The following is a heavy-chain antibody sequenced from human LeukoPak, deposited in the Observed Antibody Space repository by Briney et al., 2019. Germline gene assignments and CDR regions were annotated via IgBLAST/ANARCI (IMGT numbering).Heavy chain of an antibody. CDR1: GGTFSSYA. V-gene: IGHV1-69*04. Sequence: ASVKVSCKASGGTFSSYAISWVRQAPGQGLEWIGRIIPILGIANYAQKFQGRVTITADKSTSTAYMELSSLRSEDTAVYYCARDKADYYGSGSYYKPPLDYWGQGTLVTVSS. CDR2: IIPILGIA. D-gene: IGHD3-10*01. CDR3: ARDKADYYGSGSYYKPPLDY. J-gene: IGHJ4*02.